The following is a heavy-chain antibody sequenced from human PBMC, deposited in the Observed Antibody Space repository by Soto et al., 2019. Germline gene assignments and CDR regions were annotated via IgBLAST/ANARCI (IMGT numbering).Heavy chain of an antibody. CDR1: GFTFSGST. V-gene: IGHV3-73*02. Sequence: EVQLVQSGGGLVQPGGSLKLSCAASGFTFSGSTVHWVRQASGEGLQWVGRIRSKANDYATTYIASVKGRFTISRDDSRNTAYLQMSDLKTEDTAVYYCTVGYCTGGTCYSGYFKHCGQGALVTVFS. J-gene: IGHJ1*01. CDR2: IRSKANDYAT. CDR3: TVGYCTGGTCYSGYFKH. D-gene: IGHD2-15*01.